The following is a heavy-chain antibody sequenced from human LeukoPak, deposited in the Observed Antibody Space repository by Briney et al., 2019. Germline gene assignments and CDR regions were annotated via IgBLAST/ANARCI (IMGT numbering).Heavy chain of an antibody. CDR2: ITTYNGDT. D-gene: IGHD6-13*01. Sequence: ASVKVSCKTSGYTFTTYGISWVRQAPGQGLEWMGWITTYNGDTHYAQNLQGRVTMTADTSTSTTYMELRGLRSDDTAVYYCARGASAAGDYWGQGTLVTVSS. V-gene: IGHV1-18*01. CDR1: GYTFTTYG. J-gene: IGHJ4*02. CDR3: ARGASAAGDY.